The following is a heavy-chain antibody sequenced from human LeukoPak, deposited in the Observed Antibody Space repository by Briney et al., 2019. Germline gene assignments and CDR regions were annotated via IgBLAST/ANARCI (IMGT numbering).Heavy chain of an antibody. CDR3: ARLTIFGVVSFYYYGMDV. CDR2: INPNSGGT. D-gene: IGHD3-3*01. J-gene: IGHJ6*02. V-gene: IGHV1-2*02. Sequence: ASVKVSCKASGYTFTGYYMHWVRQAPGQGLEWMGWINPNSGGTNYAQKFQGRVTMTRDTSISTAYMELSRLRSDDTAVYYCARLTIFGVVSFYYYGMDVWGQGTTVTVSS. CDR1: GYTFTGYY.